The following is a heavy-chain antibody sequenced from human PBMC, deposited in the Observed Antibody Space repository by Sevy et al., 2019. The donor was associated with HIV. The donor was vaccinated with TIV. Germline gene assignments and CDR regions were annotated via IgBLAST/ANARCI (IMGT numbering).Heavy chain of an antibody. Sequence: ASVKVSCKASGYPFSSYGISWVRQAPGQGLEWMGWISADSGNSNYAQNLQGRVTMTTDTSTRPAYMELRSLGFDDTAVYYCARDLGGYGGNSIDYWGQGTLVTVSS. CDR1: GYPFSSYG. D-gene: IGHD2-21*02. J-gene: IGHJ4*02. CDR3: ARDLGGYGGNSIDY. CDR2: ISADSGNS. V-gene: IGHV1-18*01.